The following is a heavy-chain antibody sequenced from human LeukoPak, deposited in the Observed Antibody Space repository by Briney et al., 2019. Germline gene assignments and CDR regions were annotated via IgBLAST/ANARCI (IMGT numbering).Heavy chain of an antibody. Sequence: GGSLKLSCVASGFTFSGSAIHWVRQASGKGLESVGHIRSKTNNYATAYAASVKGRFTISRDDSKNTAYLQMSSLETEDTAIYYCTKPRGYGSGTYYDYWGQGTLVTVSS. CDR2: IRSKTNNYAT. D-gene: IGHD3-10*01. J-gene: IGHJ4*02. V-gene: IGHV3-73*01. CDR3: TKPRGYGSGTYYDY. CDR1: GFTFSGSA.